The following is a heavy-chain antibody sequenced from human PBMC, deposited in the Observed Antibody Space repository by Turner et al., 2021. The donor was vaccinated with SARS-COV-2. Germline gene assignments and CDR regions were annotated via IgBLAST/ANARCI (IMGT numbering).Heavy chain of an antibody. V-gene: IGHV3-30*18. D-gene: IGHD5-18*01. Sequence: QVQLVESGGGVVQPGRSLRLSCAASGFTFSSYGMHWVRQAPGKGLEWVAVISYDGSNKYYADSVKCRFTISRDNSKNTLYLQMNSLRAEDTAVYYCAKTIYSYGYNGYYFDYWGRGTLVTVSS. J-gene: IGHJ4*02. CDR2: ISYDGSNK. CDR1: GFTFSSYG. CDR3: AKTIYSYGYNGYYFDY.